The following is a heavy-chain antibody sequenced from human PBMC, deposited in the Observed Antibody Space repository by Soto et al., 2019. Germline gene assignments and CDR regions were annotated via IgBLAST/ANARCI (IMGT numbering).Heavy chain of an antibody. CDR2: INPNSGGA. CDR3: ARERYCSSTSCYPRRDAFDI. J-gene: IGHJ3*02. Sequence: GASVKVSCKASGYTFTGYYMHWVRQAPGQGLERMGWINPNSGGANYAQKFQGWVTMTRDTSISTAYMELSRLRSDDTAVYYCARERYCSSTSCYPRRDAFDIWGQGTMVTVSS. V-gene: IGHV1-2*04. CDR1: GYTFTGYY. D-gene: IGHD2-2*01.